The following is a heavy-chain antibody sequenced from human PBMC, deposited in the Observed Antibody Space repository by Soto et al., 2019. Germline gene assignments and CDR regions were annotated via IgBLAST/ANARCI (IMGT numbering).Heavy chain of an antibody. CDR1: GFTFSSYA. Sequence: QVQLVESGGGVVQPGRSLRLSCAASGFTFSSYAMHWVRQAPGKGLEWVAVISYDGSNKYYADSVKGRFTISRDNSKNTLYLQMNSLRAEDTAVYYCARSRLDYYDSSGLTQGDFDYWGQGTLVTVSS. J-gene: IGHJ4*02. V-gene: IGHV3-30-3*01. D-gene: IGHD3-22*01. CDR3: ARSRLDYYDSSGLTQGDFDY. CDR2: ISYDGSNK.